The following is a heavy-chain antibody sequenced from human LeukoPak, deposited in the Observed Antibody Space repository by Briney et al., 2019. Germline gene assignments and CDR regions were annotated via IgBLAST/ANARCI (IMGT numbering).Heavy chain of an antibody. CDR3: ARAIPSSSWSYYYYYYYMDV. CDR1: GGSFSGYF. V-gene: IGHV4-34*01. J-gene: IGHJ6*03. Sequence: SETLSLTCAVYGGSFSGYFWTWIRQPPGKGLEWIGEINHSGSTNYNPSLKSRVTMSVDTSKNQFSLKLSSVTAADTAVYYCARAIPSSSWSYYYYYYYMDVWGKGTTVTVSS. D-gene: IGHD6-13*01. CDR2: INHSGST.